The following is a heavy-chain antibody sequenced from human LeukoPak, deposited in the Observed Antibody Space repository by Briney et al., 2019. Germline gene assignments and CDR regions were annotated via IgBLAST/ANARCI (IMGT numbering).Heavy chain of an antibody. D-gene: IGHD2-2*01. CDR1: GFTFSNSW. V-gene: IGHV3-7*01. CDR3: ATYSSRNAREFQS. CDR2: IKTDGSEK. Sequence: GGSLRLSCEASGFTFSNSWMTWVRQAPGKGLEWVANIKTDGSEKYYVDSVRGRFTISRDNAKNSLYLQMNSLRAEDTAVYYCATYSSRNAREFQSWGQGTLVTVSS. J-gene: IGHJ1*01.